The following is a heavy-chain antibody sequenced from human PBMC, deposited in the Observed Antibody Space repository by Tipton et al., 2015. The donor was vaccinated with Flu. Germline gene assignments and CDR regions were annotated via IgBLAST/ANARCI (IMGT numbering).Heavy chain of an antibody. CDR3: ARDLVGSGIDY. CDR2: ISYDGSNK. Sequence: QLVQSGGGVVQPGRSLRLSCAASGFTFSSYAMHWVRQAPGKGLEWVAVISYDGSNKYYADSVKSRFTISRDNSKNTLYLQMNSLRAEETAVYYCARDLVGSGIDYWGQGTLVTVSS. D-gene: IGHD2-8*02. J-gene: IGHJ4*02. CDR1: GFTFSSYA. V-gene: IGHV3-30*01.